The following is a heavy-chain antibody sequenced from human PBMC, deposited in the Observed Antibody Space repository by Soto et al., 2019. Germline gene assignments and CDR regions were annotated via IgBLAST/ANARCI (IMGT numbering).Heavy chain of an antibody. V-gene: IGHV3-21*01. CDR1: GFTFNTYS. CDR3: AREGTSGWFFDY. Sequence: GGSLRLSCVASGFTFNTYSMNWVRQAPGKGLEWVSSISSSNSYIYYADSLKGRFTISRDNAKNSLYLQMNSLRAEDTAVYFCAREGTSGWFFDYWGRGTLVTVSS. D-gene: IGHD6-19*01. CDR2: ISSSNSYI. J-gene: IGHJ4*01.